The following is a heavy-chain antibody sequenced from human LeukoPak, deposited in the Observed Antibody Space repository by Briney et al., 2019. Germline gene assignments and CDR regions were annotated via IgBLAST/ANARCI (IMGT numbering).Heavy chain of an antibody. CDR2: INSDGSST. D-gene: IGHD2/OR15-2a*01. Sequence: SGGSLRLSCAASGFTFSSYWMSWVRQAPGKGLVWVSRINSDGSSTTYADSVKGRFTISRDNAKNTLYLQMNSLRAEDTAVYYCARDPQWYYYFDYWGQGTLVTVSS. CDR1: GFTFSSYW. J-gene: IGHJ4*02. V-gene: IGHV3-74*01. CDR3: ARDPQWYYYFDY.